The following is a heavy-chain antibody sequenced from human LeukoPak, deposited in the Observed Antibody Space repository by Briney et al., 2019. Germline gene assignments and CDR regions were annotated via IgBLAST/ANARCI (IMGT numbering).Heavy chain of an antibody. CDR2: IYSSGST. V-gene: IGHV4-4*07. CDR1: GGSISSYY. Sequence: SETLSLTCTVSGGSISSYYWSWIRQPAGKGLEWIGRIYSSGSTNYNPSLKSRVTMSVDTSKNQFSLKLTSVTAADTAVYYCAKPLSPEITMIVVVNRADDAFDIWGQGTMVTVSS. D-gene: IGHD3-22*01. CDR3: AKPLSPEITMIVVVNRADDAFDI. J-gene: IGHJ3*02.